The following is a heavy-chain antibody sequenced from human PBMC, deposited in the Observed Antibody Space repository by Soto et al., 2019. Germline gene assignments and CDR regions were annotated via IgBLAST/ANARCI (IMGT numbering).Heavy chain of an antibody. J-gene: IGHJ5*01. V-gene: IGHV4-34*01. Sequence: PSETLSLTCAVHGGSFSGYIWTWIRQAPGKGLQWIGQINHSGSTYYNPSLKSRVFISLHLSKGQFSLQLNSVTAEDTAVYYCVRLIGNSWLDYWGQGTLVTVSS. D-gene: IGHD2-8*01. CDR3: VRLIGNSWLDY. CDR2: INHSGST. CDR1: GGSFSGYI.